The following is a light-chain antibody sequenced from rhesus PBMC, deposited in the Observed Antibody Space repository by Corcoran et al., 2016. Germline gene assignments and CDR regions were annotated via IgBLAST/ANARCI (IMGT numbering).Light chain of an antibody. V-gene: IGKV4-1*01. J-gene: IGKJ2*01. Sequence: DIVMTQSPDSLAVSLGERVIINCKSSQSLLYTSNNKNYLAWHQQKPEQAPNLLIYWASTRESGVPNRLSCSGSGTDFTLTINGLQAEDVAVYYCQQYYSPPYTFGQGAKVE. CDR1: QSLLYTSNNKNY. CDR3: QQYYSPPYT. CDR2: WAS.